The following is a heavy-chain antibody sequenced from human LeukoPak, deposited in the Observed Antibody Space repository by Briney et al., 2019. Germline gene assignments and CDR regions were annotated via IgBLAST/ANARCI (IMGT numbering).Heavy chain of an antibody. V-gene: IGHV3-7*01. J-gene: IGHJ4*02. CDR1: GFTFSTSW. Sequence: GGSLRLSCVASGFTFSTSWVTWVRQAQGKGLEWVANIDKQGSGKYYVDSVKGRFAISRDYASNSVFLQMDSLRAEDTSVYYCARDAGWGYYDLWGQGTPVTVSS. D-gene: IGHD1-26*01. CDR2: IDKQGSGK. CDR3: ARDAGWGYYDL.